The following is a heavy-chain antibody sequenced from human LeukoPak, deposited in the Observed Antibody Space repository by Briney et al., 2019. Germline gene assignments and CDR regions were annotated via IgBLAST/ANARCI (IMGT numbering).Heavy chain of an antibody. CDR3: ARAYYDILTGYLYFDY. CDR2: MYPGDSDT. V-gene: IGHV5-51*01. J-gene: IGHJ4*02. Sequence: GESLKISCKGSGYSFTSYWIGWVRQMPGKGLEWMGIMYPGDSDTRYRPSFQGQVTISADTSISTAYLQWSSLKASDTAVYYCARAYYDILTGYLYFDYWGQGTLVTVSS. CDR1: GYSFTSYW. D-gene: IGHD3-9*01.